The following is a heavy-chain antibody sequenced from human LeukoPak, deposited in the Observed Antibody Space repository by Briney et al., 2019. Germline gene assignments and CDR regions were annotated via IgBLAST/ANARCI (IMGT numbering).Heavy chain of an antibody. D-gene: IGHD4-23*01. Sequence: SETLSLTCTVSGGSISISSYYWGWIRQPPGKGLEWIGSIYYSGSTYYNPSLKSRVTISVDTSKNQFSLKLSSVTAADTAVYYCARQDGGNFESNYWGQGTLVTVSS. J-gene: IGHJ4*02. CDR3: ARQDGGNFESNY. V-gene: IGHV4-39*01. CDR2: IYYSGST. CDR1: GGSISISSYY.